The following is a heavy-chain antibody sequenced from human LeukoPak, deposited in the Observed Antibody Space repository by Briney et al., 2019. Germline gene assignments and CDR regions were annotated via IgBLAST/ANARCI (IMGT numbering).Heavy chain of an antibody. CDR1: GYTFTSYD. CDR2: INPNSGGT. Sequence: ASVKVSCKASGYTFTSYDINWVRQATGQGLEWMGWINPNSGGTNYAQKFQGRVTMTRDTSISAAYMELSRLRSDDTAVYYCARVDGYNSGVDYWGQGTLVTVSS. D-gene: IGHD5-24*01. V-gene: IGHV1-2*02. CDR3: ARVDGYNSGVDY. J-gene: IGHJ4*02.